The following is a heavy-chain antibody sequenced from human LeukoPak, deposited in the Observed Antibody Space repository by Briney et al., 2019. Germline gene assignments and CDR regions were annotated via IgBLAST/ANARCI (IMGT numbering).Heavy chain of an antibody. J-gene: IGHJ4*02. CDR1: GYTFTSYY. CDR2: MNPNSGNT. CDR3: ARGGYYYDSGGYYYGPFDY. D-gene: IGHD3-22*01. Sequence: ASVKVSCKASGYTFTSYYMHWVRQATGQGLEWMGWMNPNSGNTGYAQKFQGRVTITADKSTRTAYMELSSLRSEDTAVYYCARGGYYYDSGGYYYGPFDYWGQGALVTVSS. V-gene: IGHV1-8*03.